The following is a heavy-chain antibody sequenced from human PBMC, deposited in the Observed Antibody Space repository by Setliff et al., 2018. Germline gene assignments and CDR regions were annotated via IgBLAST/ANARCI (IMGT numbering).Heavy chain of an antibody. J-gene: IGHJ6*03. V-gene: IGHV3-53*01. Sequence: GGSLRLSCAASGFIFSDSAVHWVRQAPGKGLEWVSVIYNQGSTYYADSVKGRFTISRDISKSTLYLQMNSLRAEDTAVYYCAREGIRGYFYYYMDVWGKGTTVTVSS. CDR2: IYNQGST. CDR1: GFIFSDSA. CDR3: AREGIRGYFYYYMDV.